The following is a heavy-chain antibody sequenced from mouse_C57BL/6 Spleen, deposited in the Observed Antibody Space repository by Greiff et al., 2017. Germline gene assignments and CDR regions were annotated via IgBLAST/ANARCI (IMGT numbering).Heavy chain of an antibody. CDR1: GFNIKDDY. CDR3: TTWDYGFAY. Sequence: VQLKQSGAELVRPGASVKLSCTASGFNIKDDYMHWVKQRPEQGLEWIGWIDPENGDTEYASKFQGKATITADTSSNTAYLQLSSLTSEDTAVYYCTTWDYGFAYWGQGTLVTVSA. J-gene: IGHJ3*01. CDR2: IDPENGDT. V-gene: IGHV14-4*01. D-gene: IGHD2-4*01.